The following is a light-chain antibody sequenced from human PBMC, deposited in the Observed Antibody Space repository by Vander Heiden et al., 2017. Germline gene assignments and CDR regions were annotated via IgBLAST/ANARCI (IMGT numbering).Light chain of an antibody. J-gene: IGKJ5*01. Sequence: DIQMTQSPSSVSASVGDRVTITCRASQGISSWLAWYQQKPGEAPKLLIYAASSSQSRAPSRFSGSASGTDFTLTSSILHPEDFATYYCQQANSFPITFGPGTRLDIK. CDR2: AAS. V-gene: IGKV1D-12*01. CDR3: QQANSFPIT. CDR1: QGISSW.